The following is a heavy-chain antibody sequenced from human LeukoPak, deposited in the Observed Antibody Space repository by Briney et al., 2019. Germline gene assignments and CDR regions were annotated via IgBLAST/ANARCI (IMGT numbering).Heavy chain of an antibody. V-gene: IGHV4-4*07. J-gene: IGHJ6*03. D-gene: IGHD6-13*01. Sequence: SETLSLTCTVSGGSISSYYWSWIRQPAGKGLEWIGRIDTSGNTNYKPSLKSRVTMSVDTSKNQFSLKLSSVTAADTAVYYCARAFSSSFLYYYMDVWGKGTTVTVSS. CDR1: GGSISSYY. CDR2: IDTSGNT. CDR3: ARAFSSSFLYYYMDV.